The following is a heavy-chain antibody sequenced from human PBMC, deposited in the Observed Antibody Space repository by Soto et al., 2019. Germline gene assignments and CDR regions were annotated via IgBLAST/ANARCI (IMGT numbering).Heavy chain of an antibody. V-gene: IGHV4-31*02. D-gene: IGHD5-18*01. CDR3: ARVNTAMALDY. J-gene: IGHJ4*02. Sequence: PSETLSLTWTLSCGSISSVGYYCGWILEHRGKGLEWIGYIDYSRSTYFNPSLKSRVTISVNTSKNQFSLKLSSVTAADTAVYYCARVNTAMALDYWGQGTLVTVSS. CDR1: CGSISSVGYY. CDR2: IDYSRST.